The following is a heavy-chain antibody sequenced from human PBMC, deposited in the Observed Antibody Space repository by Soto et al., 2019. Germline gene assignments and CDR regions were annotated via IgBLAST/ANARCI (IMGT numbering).Heavy chain of an antibody. V-gene: IGHV3-33*06. CDR2: IWYNGSDK. CDR1: GFTFSSYG. CDR3: AKDYGDWTGLYYYGMDV. D-gene: IGHD4-17*01. Sequence: QVQLVESGGGVVQPGRSLRLSCAASGFTFSSYGMHWVRQAPGKGLEWVAVIWYNGSDKKYADSVKGRFTISRDNSEKTLYLQMNSLRVEDTAVYYCAKDYGDWTGLYYYGMDVWGQGTTVTVS. J-gene: IGHJ6*02.